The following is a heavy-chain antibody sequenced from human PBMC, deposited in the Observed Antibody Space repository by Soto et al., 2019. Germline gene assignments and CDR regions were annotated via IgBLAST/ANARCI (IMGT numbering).Heavy chain of an antibody. Sequence: DVQLVESGGGLVQPGGSLRLSCAASGFTFISHYISWVRQAPGKGLEWVANIKQDGRDKYYVDSVKGRFTISRDNXKNSVYLQMNSLRVEDTAVYYCAIESRIQRGDAFDIWGQGTMVTVSS. J-gene: IGHJ3*02. CDR3: AIESRIQRGDAFDI. CDR1: GFTFISHY. V-gene: IGHV3-7*01. D-gene: IGHD5-18*01. CDR2: IKQDGRDK.